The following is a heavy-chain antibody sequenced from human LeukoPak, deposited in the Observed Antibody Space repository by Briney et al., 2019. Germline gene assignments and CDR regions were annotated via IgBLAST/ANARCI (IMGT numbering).Heavy chain of an antibody. Sequence: SETLSLTCTVFGGSISSSSYFWGWIRQPPGKGLEWIGSIYYSGSTYYNPSLKSRVTISVDTSKNHFSLKLSSVTAADTAVYYCARHPRYCSSTTCYYADYWGQGTLVTVSS. V-gene: IGHV4-39*01. CDR1: GGSISSSSYF. D-gene: IGHD2-2*01. CDR2: IYYSGST. CDR3: ARHPRYCSSTTCYYADY. J-gene: IGHJ4*02.